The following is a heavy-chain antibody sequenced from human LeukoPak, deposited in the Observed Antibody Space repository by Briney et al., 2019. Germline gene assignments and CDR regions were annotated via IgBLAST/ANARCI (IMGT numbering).Heavy chain of an antibody. J-gene: IGHJ4*02. CDR1: GFTFGDYG. D-gene: IGHD4/OR15-4a*01. CDR2: INSDGSST. V-gene: IGHV3-74*01. Sequence: GGSLRLSCTASGFTFGDYGVSWFRQAPGKGLVWVSRINSDGSSTTYADSVKGRFTISRDNAKNTLHLQMNSLTAEDTAVYYCARATYGGNPDYWGQGTLVTVSS. CDR3: ARATYGGNPDY.